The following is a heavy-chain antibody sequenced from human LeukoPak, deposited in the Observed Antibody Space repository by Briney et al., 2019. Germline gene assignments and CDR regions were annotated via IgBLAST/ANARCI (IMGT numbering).Heavy chain of an antibody. D-gene: IGHD6-13*01. CDR1: GVSIASYS. CDR3: ARSSGWWALDY. V-gene: IGHV4-39*07. J-gene: IGHJ4*02. CDR2: IDSYGNT. Sequence: SETLSLTCAVSGVSIASYSCHWIRQPPGKGLEDVAAIDSYGNTYYNPSLRSRLTIAVDPSKNQCSLKVPSVTAADTAVYYCARSSGWWALDYWGQGTLAAVSS.